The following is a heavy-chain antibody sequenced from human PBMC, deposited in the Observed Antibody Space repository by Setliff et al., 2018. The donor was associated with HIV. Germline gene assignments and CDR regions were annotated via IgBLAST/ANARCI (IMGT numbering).Heavy chain of an antibody. J-gene: IGHJ4*02. CDR2: IHTSGNA. V-gene: IGHV4-61*09. Sequence: SETLSLTCTVSGGSISSGTYFWSWIRQPAGKGLEWIGHIHTSGNANYNPSLNSRVTISVDTSKNHFALKLSSVTAADTAVYYCARSLLPSITVAGTIGYWGQGSLVTVSS. CDR3: ARSLLPSITVAGTIGY. CDR1: GGSISSGTYF. D-gene: IGHD6-19*01.